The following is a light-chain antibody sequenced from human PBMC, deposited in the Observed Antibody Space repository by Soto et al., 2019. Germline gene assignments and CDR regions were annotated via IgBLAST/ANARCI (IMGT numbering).Light chain of an antibody. CDR3: SSDTSSSTNVV. J-gene: IGLJ2*01. CDR1: SSDVGGFNY. CDR2: DVI. V-gene: IGLV2-14*03. Sequence: QSALTQPASVSGSPGQSITISCTGTSSDVGGFNYVSWYQHHPGKAPKLLIYDVINRPSGVSNRFSGSKSGNTASLTISGLQAEDEADYYCSSDTSSSTNVVLGGGTKLTVL.